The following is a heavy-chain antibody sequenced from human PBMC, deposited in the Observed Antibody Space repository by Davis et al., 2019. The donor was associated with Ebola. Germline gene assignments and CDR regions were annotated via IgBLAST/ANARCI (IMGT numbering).Heavy chain of an antibody. CDR1: GGSFSGYY. J-gene: IGHJ4*02. V-gene: IGHV4-34*01. CDR3: ARSLRGYSGYGPLGLFDY. Sequence: SETLSLTCAVYGGSFSGYYWSWIRQPPGKGLEWIGEINHSGSTNYNPSLKSRVTISVDTSKNQFSLKLSSVTAADTAVYYCARSLRGYSGYGPLGLFDYWGQGTLVTVSS. D-gene: IGHD5-12*01. CDR2: INHSGST.